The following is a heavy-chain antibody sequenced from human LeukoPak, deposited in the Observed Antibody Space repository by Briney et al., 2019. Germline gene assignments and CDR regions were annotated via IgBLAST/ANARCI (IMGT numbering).Heavy chain of an antibody. CDR1: GFTFSSYE. Sequence: GGSLRLSCAASGFTFSSYEMNWVRQAPGKGLEWVSYISSSGSTIYYADSVKGRFTISRDNAKNSLYLQMNSLRAEGTAVYYCSRGPLPVTYSYDYWGQGTLVTVSS. CDR2: ISSSGSTI. D-gene: IGHD5-18*01. CDR3: SRGPLPVTYSYDY. V-gene: IGHV3-48*03. J-gene: IGHJ4*02.